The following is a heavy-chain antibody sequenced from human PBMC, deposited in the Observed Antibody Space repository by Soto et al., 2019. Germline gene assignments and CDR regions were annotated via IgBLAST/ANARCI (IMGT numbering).Heavy chain of an antibody. CDR1: GGSISSYY. Sequence: ASETLSLTCTVSGGSISSYYGGWFRQPPGKGLEWIGNIYYSGSTYYHPSLKSRVTISVDTSKNQFSLKLSSVTAADTAVYYCARGRRTTVTIDYWGQGTLVTVSS. D-gene: IGHD4-17*01. J-gene: IGHJ4*02. V-gene: IGHV4-59*12. CDR3: ARGRRTTVTIDY. CDR2: IYYSGST.